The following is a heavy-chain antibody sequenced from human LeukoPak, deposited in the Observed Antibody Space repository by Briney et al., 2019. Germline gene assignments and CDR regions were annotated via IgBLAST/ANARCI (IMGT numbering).Heavy chain of an antibody. CDR3: ARGPKVVVPAANLFDY. CDR1: GGSFSGYY. CDR2: INHSGST. D-gene: IGHD2-2*01. V-gene: IGHV4-34*01. Sequence: SETLSLTCAVYGGSFSGYYWSWIRQPPGKGLEWIGEINHSGSTNYNPSLKSRVTISVGTSKNQFSLKLSSVTAADTAVYYCARGPKVVVPAANLFDYWGQGTLVTVSS. J-gene: IGHJ4*02.